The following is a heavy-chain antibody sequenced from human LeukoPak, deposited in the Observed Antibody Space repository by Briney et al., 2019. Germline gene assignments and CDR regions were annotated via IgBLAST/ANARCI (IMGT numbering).Heavy chain of an antibody. J-gene: IGHJ2*01. D-gene: IGHD2-2*01. V-gene: IGHV4-39*01. CDR1: GGSISSSSFY. CDR2: IYYSGTT. Sequence: PSETLSPTCTVSGGSISSSSFYWGWIRQRPGKGLEWIGNIYYSGTTYYNPSLRSRVTISVDTSKNQFSLKLSSVTAADTAVYYCARPPSWDWYLGLWGRGTLVTVSS. CDR3: ARPPSWDWYLGL.